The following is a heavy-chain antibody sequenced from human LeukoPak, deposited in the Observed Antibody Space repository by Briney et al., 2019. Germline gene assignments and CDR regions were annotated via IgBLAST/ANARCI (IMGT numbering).Heavy chain of an antibody. Sequence: ASVKGSCKASGYTFTGYYMHGVRQAPGQGLEWMGWINPNSGGTKYAQKFQGRGIMTRDTSICTAHMELSSLKCEETAVYYCVLVDGYSYKIWGQGTLVTVSS. V-gene: IGHV1-2*02. CDR1: GYTFTGYY. D-gene: IGHD5-18*01. J-gene: IGHJ4*02. CDR3: VLVDGYSYKI. CDR2: INPNSGGT.